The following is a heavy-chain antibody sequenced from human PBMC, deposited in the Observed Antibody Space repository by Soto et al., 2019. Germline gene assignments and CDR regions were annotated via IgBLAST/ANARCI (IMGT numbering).Heavy chain of an antibody. V-gene: IGHV3-33*01. CDR2: IWYDGSNK. J-gene: IGHJ4*02. CDR1: GFTFSSYG. Sequence: QVQLVESGGGVVQPGRSLRLSCAASGFTFSSYGMHWVRQAPGKGLEWVAVIWYDGSNKYYADSVKGRFTISRDNSKNTLYLQMNSLRAEDTAVYYCARDGEGRWLPTYYFDYRGQGTLVTVSS. CDR3: ARDGEGRWLPTYYFDY. D-gene: IGHD3-10*01.